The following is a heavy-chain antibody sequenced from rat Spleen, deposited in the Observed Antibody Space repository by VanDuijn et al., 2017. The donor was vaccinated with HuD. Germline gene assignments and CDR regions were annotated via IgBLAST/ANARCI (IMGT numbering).Heavy chain of an antibody. CDR2: ISTSGTNT. D-gene: IGHD5-1*01. J-gene: IGHJ2*01. V-gene: IGHV5-25*01. Sequence: EVQLVESDGGLVQAGRSLKLSCAASGFTFSNDYMAWVRQAPTQGLEWVASISTSGTNTYYRDSVKGRFTISRDNAKSTLYLQMDSLRSEDTATYYCARHSTGKGFGYWGQGVMVTVSS. CDR3: ARHSTGKGFGY. CDR1: GFTFSNDY.